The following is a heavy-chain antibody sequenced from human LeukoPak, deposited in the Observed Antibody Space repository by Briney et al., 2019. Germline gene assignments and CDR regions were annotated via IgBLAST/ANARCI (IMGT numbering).Heavy chain of an antibody. V-gene: IGHV3-74*03. D-gene: IGHD3-10*01. CDR2: ISGDGTTA. CDR1: GFAFCRYW. CDR3: SRSQFYY. Sequence: GGPLSLSCAPSGFAFCRYWMLWVRQAPGTGLVWVSRISGDGTTATYADSVNGGFIISRENAKTQLYLPRTSLLSGATARYYCSRSQFYYWGQGILVTVSS. J-gene: IGHJ4*02.